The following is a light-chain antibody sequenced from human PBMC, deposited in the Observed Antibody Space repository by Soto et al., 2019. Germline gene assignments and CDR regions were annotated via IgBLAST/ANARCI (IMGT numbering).Light chain of an antibody. Sequence: DIELILAAAALSATVIDRVIITCQTSQSISSLVVWYQHEQGKATMLLIDDASSSEIVDPSKFSRSGSWAKFTLIISGLHRDGFETYYCQQYETFGQGTK. CDR1: QSISSL. J-gene: IGKJ1*01. V-gene: IGKV1-5*01. CDR3: QQYET. CDR2: DAS.